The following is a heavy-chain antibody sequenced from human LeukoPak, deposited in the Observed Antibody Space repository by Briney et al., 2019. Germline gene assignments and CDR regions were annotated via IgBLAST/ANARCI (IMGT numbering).Heavy chain of an antibody. Sequence: SSVTVSCKASGGTFSSYAISWVRQAPGQGLEGMGGIIAIFGTANYAQKFQGRVTPTADESATTVYMELSSLRSEDTAVYYCARDHTPYCSSTSCWTFDIWGQGTMVTVSS. J-gene: IGHJ3*02. D-gene: IGHD2-2*01. CDR1: GGTFSSYA. CDR2: IIAIFGTA. V-gene: IGHV1-69*13. CDR3: ARDHTPYCSSTSCWTFDI.